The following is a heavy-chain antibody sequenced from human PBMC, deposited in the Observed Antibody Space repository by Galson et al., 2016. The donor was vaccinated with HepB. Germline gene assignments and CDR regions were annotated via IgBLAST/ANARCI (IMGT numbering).Heavy chain of an antibody. CDR3: AKDQDNCYPHRFCYGMDV. V-gene: IGHV3-30*18. J-gene: IGHJ6*02. CDR1: GFTFNTYG. Sequence: SLRLSCAASGFTFNTYGMYWVRQAPGKGLEWVALISYDGSNQYYGDSVKGRFTISRDNSKNTLFLQMNSLRVEDTAVFYCAKDQDNCYPHRFCYGMDVWGQGTTVTVSS. CDR2: ISYDGSNQ. D-gene: IGHD2-21*01.